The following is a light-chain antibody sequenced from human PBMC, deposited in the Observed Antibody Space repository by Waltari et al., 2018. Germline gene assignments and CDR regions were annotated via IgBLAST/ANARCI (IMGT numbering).Light chain of an antibody. Sequence: QQPEGGPRDLMKGNSDGTHSKGDDIPDRFSGSSSGAERYLTISSLQSEDEADYYCQTGGHGTWVFGGGTKVTVL. CDR2: GNSDGTH. CDR3: QTGGHGTWV. J-gene: IGLJ3*02. V-gene: IGLV4-69*01.